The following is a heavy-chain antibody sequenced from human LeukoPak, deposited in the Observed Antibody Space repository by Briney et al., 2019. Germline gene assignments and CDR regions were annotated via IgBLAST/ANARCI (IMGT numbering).Heavy chain of an antibody. CDR1: GYTLTELS. J-gene: IGHJ3*02. V-gene: IGHV1-24*01. CDR3: ARSTGSPGAFDI. CDR2: FDPEDGET. D-gene: IGHD1-26*01. Sequence: ASVKVSCKVSGYTLTELSMHWVRQAPGKGLEWMGGFDPEDGETIYAQKFQGRVTMTEDTSTDTAYMELSSLRSEDTAVYYCARSTGSPGAFDIWGQGTMVTVSS.